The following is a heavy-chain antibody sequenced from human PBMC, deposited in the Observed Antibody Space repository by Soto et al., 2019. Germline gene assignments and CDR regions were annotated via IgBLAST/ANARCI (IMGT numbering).Heavy chain of an antibody. CDR3: AREGVDSSGYEYYFDY. D-gene: IGHD3-22*01. J-gene: IGHJ4*02. Sequence: QVQLVESGGGVVQPGRSLRLSCAASGFTFSSYAMHWVRQAPGKGLEWVAVISYDGSNKYYADSVKGRFTISRDNSKNPLYLQMNSLSAEDTAVYYCAREGVDSSGYEYYFDYWGQGTLVTVSS. V-gene: IGHV3-30-3*01. CDR2: ISYDGSNK. CDR1: GFTFSSYA.